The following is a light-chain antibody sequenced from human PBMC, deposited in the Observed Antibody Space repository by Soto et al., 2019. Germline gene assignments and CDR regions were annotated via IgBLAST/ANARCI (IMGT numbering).Light chain of an antibody. CDR3: QTWGTGIHVV. Sequence: QPVLTQSPSASASLGASVKLTCTLSSGHSNYAIAWHQQQPEKGPRYLMKLNSDGSHSKGDGIPDRFSGSRSGAERYLTISSLQSEDEADYYCQTWGTGIHVVFGGGTKLTVL. J-gene: IGLJ2*01. CDR2: LNSDGSH. V-gene: IGLV4-69*01. CDR1: SGHSNYA.